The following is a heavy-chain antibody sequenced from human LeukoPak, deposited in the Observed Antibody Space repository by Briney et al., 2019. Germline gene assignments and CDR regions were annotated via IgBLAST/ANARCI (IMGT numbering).Heavy chain of an antibody. D-gene: IGHD4-17*01. Sequence: GGSLRLSCAASGFTVSSNYMSWVRQAPGKGLEWVSVIYSGGSTYYADSVEGRITISRDNSKNTLYLPMNSLRAEDTAVYYCARGSHDYGDYSGAFDIWGQGTMVSVSS. CDR3: ARGSHDYGDYSGAFDI. CDR2: IYSGGST. V-gene: IGHV3-66*01. J-gene: IGHJ3*02. CDR1: GFTVSSNY.